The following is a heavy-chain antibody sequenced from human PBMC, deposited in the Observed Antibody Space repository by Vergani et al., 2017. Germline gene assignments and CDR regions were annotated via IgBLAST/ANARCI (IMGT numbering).Heavy chain of an antibody. V-gene: IGHV1-46*01. D-gene: IGHD3-9*01. CDR3: ARLGLLTGYHHHRYDYYYCGMDV. Sequence: QVQLVQSGAEVKKPGASVKVSCKASGYTFTSYYMHWVRQAPGQGLEWMGIINPSGGSTSYAQKFQGRVTMTRDTSTGTVYMELSSLRSEDTAVYYCARLGLLTGYHHHRYDYYYCGMDVWGQGTTVTVSS. CDR2: INPSGGST. CDR1: GYTFTSYY. J-gene: IGHJ6*02.